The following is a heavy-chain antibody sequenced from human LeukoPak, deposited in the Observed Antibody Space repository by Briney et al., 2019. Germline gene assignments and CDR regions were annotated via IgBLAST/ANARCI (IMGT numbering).Heavy chain of an antibody. CDR2: IWYDGSNK. D-gene: IGHD6-13*01. V-gene: IGHV3-33*01. J-gene: IGHJ4*02. CDR3: ATLAAAAVDY. CDR1: GFTFSSYG. Sequence: GGSLRLSCAASGFTFSSYGMHWVRQAPGKGLEWVAVIWYDGSNKYYADSVKGRFTISRGNSKNTLYLQMNSLRAEDTAVYYCATLAAAAVDYWGQGTLVTVSS.